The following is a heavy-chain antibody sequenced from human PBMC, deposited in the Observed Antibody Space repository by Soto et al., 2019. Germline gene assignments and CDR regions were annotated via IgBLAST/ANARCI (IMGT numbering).Heavy chain of an antibody. CDR3: ARGPFYYDFWSGPNWFDP. Sequence: KTSETLSLTCAVSGGSISSSNWWSWVRQPPGKGLEWIGEIYHSGSTNYNPSLKSRVTISVDKSKNQFSLKLSSVTAADTAVYYCARGPFYYDFWSGPNWFDPWGQGTLVTVSS. V-gene: IGHV4-4*02. D-gene: IGHD3-3*01. CDR1: GGSISSSNW. J-gene: IGHJ5*02. CDR2: IYHSGST.